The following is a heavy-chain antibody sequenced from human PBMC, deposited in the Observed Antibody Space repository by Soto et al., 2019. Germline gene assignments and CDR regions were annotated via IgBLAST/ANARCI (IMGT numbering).Heavy chain of an antibody. J-gene: IGHJ6*02. Sequence: LRLSCAASGFTFSSYAMSWVRQAPGKGLEWVSAISGSGGSTYYADSVKGRFTISRDNSKNXXXXXXXXXXXXXXXXXXXXKESVAPYYYGMDVWGQGTTVTVSS. D-gene: IGHD5-12*01. CDR2: ISGSGGST. CDR1: GFTFSSYA. CDR3: XKESVAPYYYGMDV. V-gene: IGHV3-23*01.